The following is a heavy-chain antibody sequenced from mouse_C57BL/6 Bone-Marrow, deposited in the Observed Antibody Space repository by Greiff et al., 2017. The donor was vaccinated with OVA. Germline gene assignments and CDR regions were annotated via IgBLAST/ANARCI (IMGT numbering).Heavy chain of an antibody. D-gene: IGHD1-1*01. J-gene: IGHJ4*01. CDR1: GYSFTDYN. CDR3: AREIITTETMDY. Sequence: EVKLMESGPELVKPGASVKISCKASGYSFTDYNMNWVKQSNGKSLEWIGVINPNYGTTSYNQKFKGKATLTVDQSSSTAYMQLNSLTSEDSAVYYCAREIITTETMDYWGQGTSVTVSS. V-gene: IGHV1-39*01. CDR2: INPNYGTT.